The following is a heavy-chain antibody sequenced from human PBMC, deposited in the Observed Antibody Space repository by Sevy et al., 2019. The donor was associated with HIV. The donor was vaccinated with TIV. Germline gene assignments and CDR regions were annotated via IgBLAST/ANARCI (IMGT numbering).Heavy chain of an antibody. V-gene: IGHV3-15*01. CDR3: TTQWF. CDR2: IKSKTDGGTT. CDR1: GFTFSNTW. D-gene: IGHD3-22*01. J-gene: IGHJ4*02. Sequence: GALRLSCAGSGFTFSNTWMSWVRQAPGKGLEWIGRIKSKTDGGTTDYAAPVKGRFSISRDDSKNTLYLEMNSLKTEDTAVYYCTTQWFWGQGTLVTVSS.